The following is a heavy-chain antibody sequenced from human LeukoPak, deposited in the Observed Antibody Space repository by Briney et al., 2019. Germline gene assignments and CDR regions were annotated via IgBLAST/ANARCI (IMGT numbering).Heavy chain of an antibody. Sequence: GGSLRLSCAASGFTFSSYSMNWVRQAPGKGLEWVSSISSSSSYIYYADSVKGRLTISRDNAKNSLYLQMNSLRAEDTAVYYCATTTEDDFWSGQVSYYFDYWGQGTLVTVSS. J-gene: IGHJ4*02. D-gene: IGHD3-3*01. CDR1: GFTFSSYS. CDR3: ATTTEDDFWSGQVSYYFDY. CDR2: ISSSSSYI. V-gene: IGHV3-21*01.